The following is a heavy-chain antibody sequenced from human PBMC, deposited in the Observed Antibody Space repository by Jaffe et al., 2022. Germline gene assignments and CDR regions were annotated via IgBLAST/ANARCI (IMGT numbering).Heavy chain of an antibody. V-gene: IGHV1-2*06. CDR1: GYTFTGYY. CDR3: ARVKHCSGGSCQRGYYFDY. J-gene: IGHJ4*02. CDR2: INPNSGGT. Sequence: QVQLVQSGAEVKKPGASVKVSCKASGYTFTGYYMHWVRQAPGQGLEWMGRINPNSGGTNYAQKFQGRVTMTRDTSISTAYMELSRLRSDDTAVYYCARVKHCSGGSCQRGYYFDYWGQGTLVTVSS. D-gene: IGHD2-15*01.